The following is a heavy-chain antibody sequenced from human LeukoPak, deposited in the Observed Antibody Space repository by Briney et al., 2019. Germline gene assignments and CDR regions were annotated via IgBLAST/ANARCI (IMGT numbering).Heavy chain of an antibody. CDR2: INPNDGDT. CDR1: GYTFTDYY. J-gene: IGHJ4*02. Sequence: APVKVSCKASGYTFTDYYMHWVRQAPGQGFEWMGWINPNDGDTNYAQKFQGRVTMTRDTSISTAHMEVSRLRSDDTAVYYCARANFLYCSSTTCLFDYWGQGTLVTVSS. D-gene: IGHD2-2*01. V-gene: IGHV1-2*02. CDR3: ARANFLYCSSTTCLFDY.